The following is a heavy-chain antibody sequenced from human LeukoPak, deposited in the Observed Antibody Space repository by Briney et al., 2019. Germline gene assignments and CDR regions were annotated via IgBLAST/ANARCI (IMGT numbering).Heavy chain of an antibody. V-gene: IGHV3-74*01. D-gene: IGHD3-10*01. CDR3: VRGLLWSYYHDY. J-gene: IGHJ4*02. CDR1: GFTFSSYW. Sequence: GGSLRLSCAASGFTFSSYWLHWVRQAPGKGLVWVSRIKGDERSTNYADSVKGRFTISRDNAKNTVYLEMNSLRAEDTAVYYCVRGLLWSYYHDYWGQGTLVTVSS. CDR2: IKGDERST.